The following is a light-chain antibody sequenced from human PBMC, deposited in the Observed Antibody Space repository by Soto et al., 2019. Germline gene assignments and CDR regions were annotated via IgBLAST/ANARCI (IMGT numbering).Light chain of an antibody. CDR1: QSVLYSPNNKNS. Sequence: DIVLTQSPDSLAVSLGERATINCKSSQSVLYSPNNKNSLAWYQQKPGQPPKLFIYSASIRESGVPDRFSGSGSGTDFTLTISSLQAEDVAVYYCQQYNSAPPTFGQGTKVEIK. CDR2: SAS. CDR3: QQYNSAPPT. J-gene: IGKJ1*01. V-gene: IGKV4-1*01.